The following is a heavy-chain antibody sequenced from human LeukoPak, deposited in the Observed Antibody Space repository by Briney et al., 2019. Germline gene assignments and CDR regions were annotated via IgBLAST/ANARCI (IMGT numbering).Heavy chain of an antibody. D-gene: IGHD6-6*01. Sequence: GGSLRLSCAASGFTFSSYAMTWVRQAPGKGLEWVSTISGGGSTYYADFVKGRFTISRDNSKNTLYLQMNSLTAEDTAIYYCAKVYSSSFSAVDYWGQGTLVTVSS. CDR2: ISGGGST. CDR1: GFTFSSYA. J-gene: IGHJ4*02. V-gene: IGHV3-23*01. CDR3: AKVYSSSFSAVDY.